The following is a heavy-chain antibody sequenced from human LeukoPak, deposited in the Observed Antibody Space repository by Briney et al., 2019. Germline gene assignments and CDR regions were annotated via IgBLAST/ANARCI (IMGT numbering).Heavy chain of an antibody. Sequence: GGSLRLSCAASGFTFSSYAMSWVRQAPGKGLVWVSRINIDGSTTDYADSVKGRFTVSRDNAKNTLYLQMNSLRAEDTAVYYCARDPYNWNANWLDPWGQGTLVTVFS. CDR3: ARDPYNWNANWLDP. CDR2: INIDGSTT. V-gene: IGHV3-74*01. D-gene: IGHD1-1*01. CDR1: GFTFSSYA. J-gene: IGHJ5*02.